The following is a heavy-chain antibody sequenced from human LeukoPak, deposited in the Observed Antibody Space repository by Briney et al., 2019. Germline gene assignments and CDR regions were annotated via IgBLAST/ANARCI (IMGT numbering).Heavy chain of an antibody. D-gene: IGHD3-22*01. Sequence: SETLSLTCTVSGGSISSSSYYWGWLRQPPGTGLEWIGSIYYSGSTYYNPSLKSRVTISVDTSKNQFSLKLSSVTAADTAVYYCARHGRTDYYDSNPYYFDYWGQGTLVTVSS. CDR1: GGSISSSSYY. CDR3: ARHGRTDYYDSNPYYFDY. CDR2: IYYSGST. V-gene: IGHV4-39*01. J-gene: IGHJ4*02.